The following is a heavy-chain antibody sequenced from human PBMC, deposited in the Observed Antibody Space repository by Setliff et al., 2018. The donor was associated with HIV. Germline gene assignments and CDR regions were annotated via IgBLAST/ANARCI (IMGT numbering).Heavy chain of an antibody. CDR2: ISYSGKT. CDR3: AGSRGYFVKAE. CDR1: GVPTSASTYY. Sequence: SETLSLTCTVSGVPTSASTYYWGWLRQPPGKGLDWLGYISYSGKTYYNPSLKGRFTISRDNAKDSLYLQMNSLRGEDTAVYYCAGSRGYFVKAEWGQGTLVTVSS. D-gene: IGHD3-22*01. J-gene: IGHJ4*02. V-gene: IGHV4-39*01.